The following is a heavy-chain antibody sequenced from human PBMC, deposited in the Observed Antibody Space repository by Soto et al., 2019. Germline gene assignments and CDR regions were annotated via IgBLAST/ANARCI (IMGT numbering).Heavy chain of an antibody. V-gene: IGHV3-23*01. J-gene: IGHJ4*02. Sequence: AGSLRLSCAASGFPFSSYAMGWVRQTTGKGLEWMSIITCNGGTTYYADSVKGRFTISRDNSKNTLYLQINSLRVEDTAVYYCVRGPCGDCWNNDYWGQGTQDTVSS. CDR2: ITCNGGTT. CDR1: GFPFSSYA. CDR3: VRGPCGDCWNNDY. D-gene: IGHD2-21*02.